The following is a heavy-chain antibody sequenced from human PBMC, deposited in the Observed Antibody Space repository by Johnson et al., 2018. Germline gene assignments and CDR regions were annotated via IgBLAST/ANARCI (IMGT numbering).Heavy chain of an antibody. CDR1: GGSISSSSYY. V-gene: IGHV4-39*07. CDR2: IYYSGRT. J-gene: IGHJ4*02. CDR3: ARDLRNYFDY. Sequence: QVQLQESGPGLVKPSETLSLTCTVFGGSISSSSYYWGWIRQPPGKGLEWIGSIYYSGRTYYNPYPSLNSRVTISADTSKNQFSLKLSSVTAADTAVYYCARDLRNYFDYWGQGTLVTVSS.